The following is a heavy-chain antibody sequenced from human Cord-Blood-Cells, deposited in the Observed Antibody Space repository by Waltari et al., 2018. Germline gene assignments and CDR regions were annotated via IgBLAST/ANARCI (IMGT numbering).Heavy chain of an antibody. CDR2: IYHSGCT. D-gene: IGHD2-2*02. CDR3: ARTDCSSTSCYTGYWYFDL. CDR1: GYSISSGYY. V-gene: IGHV4-38-2*02. J-gene: IGHJ2*01. Sequence: QVQLQESGPGLVKPSETLSLTCTVSGYSISSGYYWGWNRQPPGKGLEWIGSIYHSGCTYYNPSLKSRVTISVDTSKNQFSLKLSSVTAADTAVYYCARTDCSSTSCYTGYWYFDLWGRGTLVTVSS.